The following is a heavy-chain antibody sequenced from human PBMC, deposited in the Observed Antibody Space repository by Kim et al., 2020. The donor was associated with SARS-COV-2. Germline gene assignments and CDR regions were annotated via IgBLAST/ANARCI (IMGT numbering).Heavy chain of an antibody. V-gene: IGHV4-31*03. J-gene: IGHJ4*02. Sequence: SETLSLTCTVSGGSISSGGYYWSWIRQHPGKGLEWIGYIYYSGSTYYNPSLKSRVTISVDTSKNQFSLKLSSVTAADTAVYYCARGGFGSGQDYWGQGTLVTVSS. D-gene: IGHD3-10*01. CDR3: ARGGFGSGQDY. CDR2: IYYSGST. CDR1: GGSISSGGYY.